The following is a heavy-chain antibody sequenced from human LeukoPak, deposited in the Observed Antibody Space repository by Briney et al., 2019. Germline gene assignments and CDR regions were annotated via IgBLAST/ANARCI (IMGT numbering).Heavy chain of an antibody. CDR1: SYTFTNYA. V-gene: IGHV1-18*01. D-gene: IGHD4-17*01. J-gene: IGHJ4*02. CDR2: ISAYNGNT. CDR3: ARWTDYGDYVPGYY. Sequence: ASVKVSCKASSYTFTNYAFTWVRQAPGQGLEWMGWISAYNGNTNYAQKLQGRVTMTTDTSTSTAYMELRSLRSDDTAVYYCARWTDYGDYVPGYYWGQGTLVTVSS.